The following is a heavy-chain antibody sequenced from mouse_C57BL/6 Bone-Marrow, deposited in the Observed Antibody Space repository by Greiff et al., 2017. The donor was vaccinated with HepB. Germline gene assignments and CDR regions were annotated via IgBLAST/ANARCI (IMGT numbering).Heavy chain of an antibody. V-gene: IGHV5-2*01. Sequence: EVHLVESGGGLVQPGESLKLSCESNEYEFPSHDMSWVRKTPEKRLELVAAINSDGGSTYYPDTMERRFIISRDNTKKTLYLQMSSLRSEDTALYYCARLDSPYSNYEGGAMDYWGQGTSVTVSS. CDR2: INSDGGST. J-gene: IGHJ4*01. CDR1: EYEFPSHD. CDR3: ARLDSPYSNYEGGAMDY. D-gene: IGHD2-5*01.